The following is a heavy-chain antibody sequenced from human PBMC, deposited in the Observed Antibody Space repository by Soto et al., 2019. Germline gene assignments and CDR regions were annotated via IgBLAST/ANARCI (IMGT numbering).Heavy chain of an antibody. CDR3: ARGMTTVTTLDY. Sequence: SETLSLTCTVSGGSISSASNYWSWIRQHPGKGLEWIGYIYYSGSTYYNPSLKSRVTISVDTSKNQFSLKLSSVTAADTAVYYCARGMTTVTTLDYWGQGTLVTVSS. CDR1: GGSISSASNY. J-gene: IGHJ4*02. CDR2: IYYSGST. V-gene: IGHV4-31*03. D-gene: IGHD4-17*01.